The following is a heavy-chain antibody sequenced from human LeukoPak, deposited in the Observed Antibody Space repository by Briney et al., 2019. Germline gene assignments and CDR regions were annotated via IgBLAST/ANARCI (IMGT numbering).Heavy chain of an antibody. V-gene: IGHV3-49*04. CDR1: GFSFGDYT. D-gene: IGHD6-19*01. CDR2: IRSKAYGGTT. J-gene: IGHJ1*01. Sequence: GRSLRLSCTASGFSFGDYTMSWVRQAPGKGLEWLSFIRSKAYGGTTEYAASVRGRFTISRDDSKSIAYLQMNSLKTEDTAVYHCTRGTAVDGTNFQHWGQGTLVTVSS. CDR3: TRGTAVDGTNFQH.